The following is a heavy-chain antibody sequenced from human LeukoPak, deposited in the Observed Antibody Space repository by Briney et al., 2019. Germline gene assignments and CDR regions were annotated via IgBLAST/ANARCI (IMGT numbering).Heavy chain of an antibody. D-gene: IGHD5-18*01. CDR2: IYYSGST. Sequence: SETLSLTCTVSGGSISSSSYYWGWIRQPPGKGLEWIGSIYYSGSTYYNPSLKSRVTISVDTSKNQFSLKLSSVTAADTAVYYCATSEDTAMAVDYWGQGTLVTVSS. J-gene: IGHJ4*02. V-gene: IGHV4-39*07. CDR1: GGSISSSSYY. CDR3: ATSEDTAMAVDY.